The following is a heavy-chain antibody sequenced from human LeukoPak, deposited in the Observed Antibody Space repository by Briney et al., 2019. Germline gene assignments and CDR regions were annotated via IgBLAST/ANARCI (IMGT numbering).Heavy chain of an antibody. CDR3: ARGGYYGSGNDFRFDP. D-gene: IGHD3-10*01. J-gene: IGHJ5*02. Sequence: SETLSLTCSISGYSISSGYFWGWIRQPPGKGLEWIGNIHHDGITYYNPSLKSRVTISVDTSKNQFSLKLTSVTAADTAVYFCARGGYYGSGNDFRFDPWGQGTLVTVSS. CDR2: IHHDGIT. CDR1: GYSISSGYF. V-gene: IGHV4-38-2*02.